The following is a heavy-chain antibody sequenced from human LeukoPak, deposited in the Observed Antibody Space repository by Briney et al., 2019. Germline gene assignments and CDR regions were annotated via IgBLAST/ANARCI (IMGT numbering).Heavy chain of an antibody. Sequence: SETLSLTCTVSGGSISSYYWSWIRQPPGKGLEWIGYIYYSGSTNYNPSLKSRVTISVDTSKNQFSLKLGSVTAADTAVYYCARDGMTDAFDIWGQGTMVTVSS. CDR2: IYYSGST. V-gene: IGHV4-59*01. J-gene: IGHJ3*02. CDR1: GGSISSYY. CDR3: ARDGMTDAFDI.